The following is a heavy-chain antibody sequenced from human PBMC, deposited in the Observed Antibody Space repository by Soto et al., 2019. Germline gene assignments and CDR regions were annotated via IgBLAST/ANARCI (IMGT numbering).Heavy chain of an antibody. CDR3: VSDFWSGYNYYYYGMDV. CDR2: IDPSDSYT. CDR1: GYSFTSYW. V-gene: IGHV5-10-1*01. D-gene: IGHD3-3*01. Sequence: LKISCKGSGYSFTSYWISWVRQMPGKGLEWMGRIDPSDSYTNYSPSFQGHVTISADKSISTAYLQWSSLKASDTAMYYCVSDFWSGYNYYYYGMDVWGQGTTVTVSS. J-gene: IGHJ6*02.